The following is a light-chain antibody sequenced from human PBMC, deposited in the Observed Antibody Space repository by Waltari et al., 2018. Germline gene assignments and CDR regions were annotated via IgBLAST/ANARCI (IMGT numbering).Light chain of an antibody. CDR2: EVS. CDR1: SSDDGNLNL. J-gene: IGLJ2*01. CDR3: CSCAGSGSSVV. V-gene: IGLV2-23*02. Sequence: QSVLTQPAPVSGFPGQSITTLRTGPSSDDGNLNLVPWYHQHPGQAPQLIIYEVSQRPAVVPSRFSGSESGSAASLTVSGLRAEDEADFYCCSCAGSGSSVVFGGGTKLTVL.